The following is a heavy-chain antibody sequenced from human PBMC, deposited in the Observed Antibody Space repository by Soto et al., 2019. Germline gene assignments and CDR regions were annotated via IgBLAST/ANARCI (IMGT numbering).Heavy chain of an antibody. CDR1: GGSISSTGYY. V-gene: IGHV4-39*01. CDR3: ARRGGYCRGSSCYATLDY. J-gene: IGHJ4*02. D-gene: IGHD2-15*01. CDR2: IYHSGST. Sequence: QLQLQESGPGLVKPSETLSLTSTVSGGSISSTGYYWAWIRQPPEKGLDWIGTIYHSGSTYYNPSLKSRVTISVDTSKNQFSLRLSSVTAADTALYYCARRGGYCRGSSCYATLDYWGQGTLVTVSS.